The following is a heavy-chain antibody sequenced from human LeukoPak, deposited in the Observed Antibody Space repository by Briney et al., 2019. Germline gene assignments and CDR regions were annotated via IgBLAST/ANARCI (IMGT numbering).Heavy chain of an antibody. D-gene: IGHD2-8*01. CDR2: IYHSGST. V-gene: IGHV4-30-2*01. Sequence: PSQTLSLTCAVSGGSISSGGYSWSWIRQPPGKGLEWIGYIYHSGSTYYNPSLKSRVIISVDRSKNQFPLKLSSVTAADTAVYYCARGPYGVSPPIFDYWGQGTLVTVSS. J-gene: IGHJ4*02. CDR1: GGSISSGGYS. CDR3: ARGPYGVSPPIFDY.